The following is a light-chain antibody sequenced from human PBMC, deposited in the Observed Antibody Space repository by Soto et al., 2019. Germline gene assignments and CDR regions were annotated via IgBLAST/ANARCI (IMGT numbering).Light chain of an antibody. CDR1: QRVLYSSNNKNY. J-gene: IGKJ2*01. V-gene: IGKV4-1*01. Sequence: DIVMTQSPDSLAVSLGERATINCKSSQRVLYSSNNKNYLAWYQQKPGQPPKLLIYWASTRESGVPDRFSGSGSETDVSLTISSLQAEDVAVYYCQQYHSAPRTFGQGTKLEIK. CDR3: QQYHSAPRT. CDR2: WAS.